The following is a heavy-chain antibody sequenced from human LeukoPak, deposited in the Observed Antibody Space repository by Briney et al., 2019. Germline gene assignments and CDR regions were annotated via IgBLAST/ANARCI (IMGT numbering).Heavy chain of an antibody. D-gene: IGHD6-19*01. V-gene: IGHV4-39*07. Sequence: SETLSLTCTVSGVPISHTNYYWAWVRQPPGKGLEWIGEIYHSGSTNYNPSLKSRVTISVDKSKNQFSLKLSSVTAADTAVYYCARFSGLLPPGGYGYHPESYFDCWGQGTLVTVSS. CDR2: IYHSGST. J-gene: IGHJ4*02. CDR1: GVPISHTNYY. CDR3: ARFSGLLPPGGYGYHPESYFDC.